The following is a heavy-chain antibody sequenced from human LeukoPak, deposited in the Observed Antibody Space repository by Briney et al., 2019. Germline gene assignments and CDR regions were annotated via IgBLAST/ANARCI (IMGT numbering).Heavy chain of an antibody. Sequence: GGSLRLSCAASGFTFSNAWISWGRQAPGQGLEWLGRIKSKTDGGTTDYTAPVKGRFTIQRDDSKNTLYLQMNSLKTEDTAVYYCTTDPPMAQRYNWFDPWGQGTLVTVSS. J-gene: IGHJ5*01. D-gene: IGHD3-10*01. V-gene: IGHV3-15*01. CDR1: GFTFSNAW. CDR3: TTDPPMAQRYNWFDP. CDR2: IKSKTDGGTT.